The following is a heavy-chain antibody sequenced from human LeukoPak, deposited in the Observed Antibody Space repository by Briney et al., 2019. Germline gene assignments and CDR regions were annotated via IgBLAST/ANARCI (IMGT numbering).Heavy chain of an antibody. J-gene: IGHJ6*02. CDR2: ISYDGSNK. V-gene: IGHV3-30*18. Sequence: GGSLRLSRAASGFTFSSYGMHWVRQAPGKGLEWVAVISYDGSNKYYADSVKGRFTISRDNSKNTLYLQMNSLRAEDTAVYYCAKENMGSGWYYDYYGMDVWGQGTTVTVSS. CDR1: GFTFSSYG. CDR3: AKENMGSGWYYDYYGMDV. D-gene: IGHD6-19*01.